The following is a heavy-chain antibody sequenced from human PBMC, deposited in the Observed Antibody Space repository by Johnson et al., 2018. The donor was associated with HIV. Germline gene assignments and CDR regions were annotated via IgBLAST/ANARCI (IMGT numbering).Heavy chain of an antibody. D-gene: IGHD5-18*01. V-gene: IGHV3-11*04. CDR1: GFTFSDYY. J-gene: IGHJ3*02. CDR3: ASTGIQLWFGTDAFDI. CDR2: ISSSGRTI. Sequence: QVQLVESGGGLVKPGGSLRLSCAASGFTFSDYYMSWIRQAPGKGLEWVSYISSSGRTIYYADSVTGRFTISRDNSTNSLYLQRKSLRAEDTAVYYCASTGIQLWFGTDAFDIWGQGTMVTVSS.